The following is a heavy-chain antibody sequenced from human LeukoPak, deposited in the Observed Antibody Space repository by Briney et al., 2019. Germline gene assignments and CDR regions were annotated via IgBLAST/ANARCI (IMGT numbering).Heavy chain of an antibody. CDR3: ARVYSFGSQALPRRNGFDP. J-gene: IGHJ5*02. CDR1: GGSFHGYY. CDR2: INDSGIT. D-gene: IGHD1-26*01. V-gene: IGHV4-34*01. Sequence: PSETLSLTCTVSGGSFHGYYWSWIRQSPGKGLERLGEINDSGITNYNPSLKSRITMSVDTSKKQFSLNLTSVTAADTAVFYCARVYSFGSQALPRRNGFDPRGQGTRVIVSS.